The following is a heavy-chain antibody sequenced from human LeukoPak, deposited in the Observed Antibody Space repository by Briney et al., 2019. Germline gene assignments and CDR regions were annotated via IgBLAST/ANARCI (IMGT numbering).Heavy chain of an antibody. Sequence: GGSLRLSCVASGFTFSSYWMTWVRQAPGKGLKWVANINQAGSETYYADSVKGRFTISRDNARNSLYLQMNSLRAEDTAVYYCARDEFHYYYGMDVWGQGTTVTVSS. CDR1: GFTFSSYW. CDR3: ARDEFHYYYGMDV. CDR2: INQAGSET. V-gene: IGHV3-7*01. D-gene: IGHD3-10*01. J-gene: IGHJ6*02.